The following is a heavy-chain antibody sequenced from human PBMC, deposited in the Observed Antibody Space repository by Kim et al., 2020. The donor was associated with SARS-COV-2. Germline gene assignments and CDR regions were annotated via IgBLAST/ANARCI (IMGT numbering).Heavy chain of an antibody. V-gene: IGHV1-18*01. J-gene: IGHJ2*01. Sequence: ASVKVSCKASGYTFTSYGISWVRQAPGQGLEWMGWISAYNGNTNYAQKLQGRVTMTTDTSTSTAYMELRSLRSDDTAVYYCARSFVGGRTIAVANRGYWYFDLWGRGTLVTVSS. D-gene: IGHD6-19*01. CDR3: ARSFVGGRTIAVANRGYWYFDL. CDR1: GYTFTSYG. CDR2: ISAYNGNT.